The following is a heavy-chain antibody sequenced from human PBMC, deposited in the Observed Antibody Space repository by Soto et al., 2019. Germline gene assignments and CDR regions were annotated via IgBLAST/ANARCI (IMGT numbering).Heavy chain of an antibody. J-gene: IGHJ5*02. V-gene: IGHV4-31*03. CDR1: GGSISSGANY. CDR3: ARSVFP. CDR2: IYNSGST. Sequence: PSETLSLTCTVSGGSISSGANYWSWIRQHPGKGLEWIGYIYNSGSTNYNPSLKSRVTISVDTPKNQFSLKLSSVTAADTAVYYCARSVFPWGQGTLVTVSS.